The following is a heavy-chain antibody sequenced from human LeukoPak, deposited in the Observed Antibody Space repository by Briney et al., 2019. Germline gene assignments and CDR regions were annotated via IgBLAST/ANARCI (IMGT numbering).Heavy chain of an antibody. D-gene: IGHD3-22*01. CDR3: ASDSSGSDYYYGMDV. V-gene: IGHV1-69*05. CDR2: IIPIFGTA. J-gene: IGHJ6*02. Sequence: ASVKVSCKASGGTFSSYAISWVRQAPGQGLEWIGGIIPIFGTANYAQKFQGRVTITTDESTSTAYMELSSLRSEDTAVYYCASDSSGSDYYYGMDVWGQGTTVTVSS. CDR1: GGTFSSYA.